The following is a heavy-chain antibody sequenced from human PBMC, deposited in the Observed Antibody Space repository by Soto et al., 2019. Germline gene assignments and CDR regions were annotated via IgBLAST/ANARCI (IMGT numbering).Heavy chain of an antibody. D-gene: IGHD2-21*02. CDR2: ISSSGST. CDR3: ARSGVTGIVIPSHWFDP. CDR1: GDSIGGVGY. Sequence: KASETLSLTCTVSGDSIGGVGYWSWIRQFPGRGLEWIGCISSSGSTYYNPALNNRISLSLDTSQNQFSLKLLSATAADTAIYYCARSGVTGIVIPSHWFDPWGQGTLVTVSS. V-gene: IGHV4-31*03. J-gene: IGHJ5*02.